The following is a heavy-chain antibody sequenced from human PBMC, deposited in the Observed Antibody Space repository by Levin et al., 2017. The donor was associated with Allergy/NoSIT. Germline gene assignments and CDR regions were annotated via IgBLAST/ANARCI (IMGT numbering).Heavy chain of an antibody. CDR3: VKEMTTVIPVFDY. V-gene: IGHV3-23*01. CDR1: GFTFSNYA. J-gene: IGHJ4*02. D-gene: IGHD4-17*01. Sequence: QLGESLKISCAASGFTFSNYAMSWVRQAPGKGLEWVSAITNSGRTYYADSVKGRFTVSRDNSKNMLYLQMNSLRADDTAVYYCVKEMTTVIPVFDYWGQGTLVTVSS. CDR2: ITNSGRT.